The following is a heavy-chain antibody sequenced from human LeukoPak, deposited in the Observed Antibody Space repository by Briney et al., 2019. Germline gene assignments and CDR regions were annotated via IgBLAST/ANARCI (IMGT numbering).Heavy chain of an antibody. V-gene: IGHV4-34*01. J-gene: IGHJ4*02. CDR1: GGSFSGYY. Sequence: SETLSLTCAVYGGSFSGYYWSWIRQPPGKGLEWIGEINHSGSTNYNPSLKSRVTISVDTSKNQFSLKLSSVTAADTAVYCCARGRALDYWGQGTLVTVSS. CDR2: INHSGST. CDR3: ARGRALDY.